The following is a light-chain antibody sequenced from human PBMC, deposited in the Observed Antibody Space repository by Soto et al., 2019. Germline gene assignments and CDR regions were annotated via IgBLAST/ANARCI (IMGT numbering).Light chain of an antibody. CDR1: SGESGGYYY. CDR2: EVT. Sequence: QSALTQPSSASGSPGQSVTISCTGTSGESGGYYYVSWYQQHPGKAPKLMIYEVTKRPLGVPDRFSGSKSGNTASLTVSGLQAEDEADYYCSSYAGSDNPYVFGTGTKVTVL. CDR3: SSYAGSDNPYV. J-gene: IGLJ1*01. V-gene: IGLV2-8*01.